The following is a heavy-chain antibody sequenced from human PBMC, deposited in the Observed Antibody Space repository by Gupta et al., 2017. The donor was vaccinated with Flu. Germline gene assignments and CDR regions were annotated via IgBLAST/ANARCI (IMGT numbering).Heavy chain of an antibody. CDR2: IIPILGIA. Sequence: QVQLVQSGAEVKKPGSSVKVSCKASGGTFSSYTISWVRQAPGQGLEWMGRIIPILGIANDAQKFQGRVTITADKSTSTAYMELSRLRAEDTAVYYCARGATIYYFDYGGQGTLVTVSS. CDR3: ARGATIYYFDY. J-gene: IGHJ4*02. D-gene: IGHD1-26*01. V-gene: IGHV1-69*02. CDR1: GGTFSSYT.